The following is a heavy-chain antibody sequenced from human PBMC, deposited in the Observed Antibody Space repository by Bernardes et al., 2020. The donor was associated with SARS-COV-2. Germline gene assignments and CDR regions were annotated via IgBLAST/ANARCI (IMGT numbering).Heavy chain of an antibody. D-gene: IGHD6-19*01. J-gene: IGHJ5*02. CDR2: VIDTGSA. Sequence: SETLSLTCGVNGGSFDGYFWSWIRQSPTKGLEFIGEVIDTGSANYNPSLKRRVILSADKSNRQFSLNLSSLTAADAGIYYCARRRIGVTVWFDAWGQGIKVTVSS. V-gene: IGHV4-34*12. CDR1: GGSFDGYF. CDR3: ARRRIGVTVWFDA.